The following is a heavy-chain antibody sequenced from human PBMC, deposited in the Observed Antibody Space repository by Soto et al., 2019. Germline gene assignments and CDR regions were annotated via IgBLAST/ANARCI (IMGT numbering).Heavy chain of an antibody. D-gene: IGHD3-16*01. J-gene: IGHJ4*02. CDR3: AKDLLIQDGGSLDY. CDR1: GFTFSSYG. Sequence: QVQLVESGGGVVQPGRSLRLSCAASGFTFSSYGMHWVRQAPGKGLEWVAVISYDGSNKYYADSVKGRFTISRDNSKNTLYLQMNSLRAEDTAVYYCAKDLLIQDGGSLDYWGQGTLVTVSS. V-gene: IGHV3-30*18. CDR2: ISYDGSNK.